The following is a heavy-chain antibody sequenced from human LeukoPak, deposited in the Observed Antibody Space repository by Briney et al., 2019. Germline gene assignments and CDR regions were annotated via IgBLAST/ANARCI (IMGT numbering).Heavy chain of an antibody. J-gene: IGHJ4*02. D-gene: IGHD3-22*01. Sequence: GGSLRLSCAASGFTVNNKYMTWVRQAPGKGLVWVSRINSDGSSTSYADSVKGRFTISRDNAKNTLYLQMNSLRAEDTAVYYCARERPYYYDSSGYYDYWGQGTLVTVSS. V-gene: IGHV3-74*01. CDR1: GFTVNNKY. CDR2: INSDGSST. CDR3: ARERPYYYDSSGYYDY.